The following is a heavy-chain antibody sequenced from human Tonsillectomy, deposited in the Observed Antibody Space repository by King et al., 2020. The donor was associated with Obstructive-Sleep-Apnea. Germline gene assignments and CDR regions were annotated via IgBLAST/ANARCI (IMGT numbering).Heavy chain of an antibody. CDR2: ISGSGRIT. J-gene: IGHJ1*01. CDR1: GFTFGSYA. V-gene: IGHV3-23*04. Sequence: DVQLVESGGGLVQPGGSLRLSCEASGFTFGSYALACVRQAPGKGLEWVSSISGSGRITYYADSVKGRFTISRDNSKNTLFLQMNNLRAEDTAVYYCAKDPGASAEFFHHWGQGTLVTVSS. CDR3: AKDPGASAEFFHH. D-gene: IGHD1-26*01.